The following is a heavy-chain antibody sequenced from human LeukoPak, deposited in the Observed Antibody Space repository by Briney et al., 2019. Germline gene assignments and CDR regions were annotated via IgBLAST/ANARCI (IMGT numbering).Heavy chain of an antibody. V-gene: IGHV3-33*01. Sequence: GRPLRLSCAASGFTFSSYGMQWVRQAPAKGGEGVAVIWYDGSNKYYADAVNGRFTISRDNSKNTLYLQMNSVRAEDTAVYYCARGGFGELLSWFDPWGQGTLVTVSS. CDR3: ARGGFGELLSWFDP. J-gene: IGHJ5*02. CDR2: IWYDGSNK. CDR1: GFTFSSYG. D-gene: IGHD3-10*01.